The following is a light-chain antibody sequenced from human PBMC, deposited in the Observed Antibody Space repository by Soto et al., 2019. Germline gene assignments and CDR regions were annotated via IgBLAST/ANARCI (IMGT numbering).Light chain of an antibody. CDR1: QRVSSSY. CDR2: GAS. V-gene: IGKV3-20*01. J-gene: IGKJ2*01. CDR3: QRYGSSPPFT. Sequence: IVLTQSPGTLSLSPGERATLSCRASQRVSSSYLAWYQQKPGQAPRLLIYGASSRATGIPDRFSGSGSGTDFTLTISRLEPEDFAVYFCQRYGSSPPFTFGQGTKVEI.